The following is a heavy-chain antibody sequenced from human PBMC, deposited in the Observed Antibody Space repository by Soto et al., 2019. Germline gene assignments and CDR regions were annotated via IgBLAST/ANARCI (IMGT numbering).Heavy chain of an antibody. CDR2: INQDGSEK. Sequence: PGESLKISCAASGFTFSAFWMSWVRQAPGQGLEWVANINQDGSEKFYLDSVMGRFTISRDSAKNSLYLQMNTLSADDTAIYFCARGRTWFAPWGQGTLVTVSS. J-gene: IGHJ5*02. CDR3: ARGRTWFAP. CDR1: GFTFSAFW. V-gene: IGHV3-7*01.